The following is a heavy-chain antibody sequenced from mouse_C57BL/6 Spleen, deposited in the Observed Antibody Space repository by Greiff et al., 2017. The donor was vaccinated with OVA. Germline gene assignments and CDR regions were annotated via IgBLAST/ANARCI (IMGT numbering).Heavy chain of an antibody. V-gene: IGHV1-82*01. D-gene: IGHD3-2*02. CDR1: GYAFSSSW. CDR2: IYPGDGDT. J-gene: IGHJ4*01. CDR3: ARAAQATYAMDY. Sequence: VQLQQSGPELVKPGASVKISCKASGYAFSSSWMNWVKQRPGKGLEWIGRIYPGDGDTNYNEKFKGKATLTADKSSSTAYMQLSSLTSEDSAVYFCARAAQATYAMDYWGQGTSVTVSS.